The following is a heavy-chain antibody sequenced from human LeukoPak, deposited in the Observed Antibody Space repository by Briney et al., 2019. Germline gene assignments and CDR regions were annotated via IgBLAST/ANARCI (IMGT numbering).Heavy chain of an antibody. J-gene: IGHJ4*02. CDR2: ISGSGGST. Sequence: GGSLRLSCAASGFTFSSYAMSWVRQAPGKGLEWVSAISGSGGSTYYADSVKGRFTISRGNSKNTLYLQMNSLRAEDTAVYYCAKDFTYFFGNPGVYWGQGTLVTVSS. CDR3: AKDFTYFFGNPGVY. D-gene: IGHD3-10*01. CDR1: GFTFSSYA. V-gene: IGHV3-23*01.